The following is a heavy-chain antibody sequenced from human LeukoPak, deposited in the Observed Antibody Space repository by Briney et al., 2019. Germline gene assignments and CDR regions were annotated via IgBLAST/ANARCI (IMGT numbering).Heavy chain of an antibody. J-gene: IGHJ3*01. CDR1: GGSISSGGHS. V-gene: IGHV4-30-2*01. CDR2: IYHSGST. CDR3: ASVKPGYGDAFDV. D-gene: IGHD5-12*01. Sequence: SSETLSLTCAVSGGSISSGGHSWSWIRQPPGKGLEWIGYIYHSGSTYYNPSLKSRVTISVDRSKNQFSLKLSSVTAADTAVYFCASVKPGYGDAFDVWGQGTMVTVSS.